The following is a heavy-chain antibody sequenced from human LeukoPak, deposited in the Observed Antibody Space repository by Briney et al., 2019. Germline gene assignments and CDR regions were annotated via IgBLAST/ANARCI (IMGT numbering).Heavy chain of an antibody. V-gene: IGHV4-59*01. CDR1: GGSISSYY. Sequence: HPSETLSLTCTVSGGSISSYYWSWIRQPPGKGLEWIGYIYYSGSTNYNPSLKSRVTISVDTSKNQFSLKLSSVTAADTAVYYCARTLEVVAKWLGGPMDVWGQGTTVTVSS. CDR2: IYYSGST. J-gene: IGHJ6*02. D-gene: IGHD5-12*01. CDR3: ARTLEVVAKWLGGPMDV.